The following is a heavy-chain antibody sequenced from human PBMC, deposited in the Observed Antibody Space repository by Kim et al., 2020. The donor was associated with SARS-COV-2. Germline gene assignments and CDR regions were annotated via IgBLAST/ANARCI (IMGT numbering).Heavy chain of an antibody. D-gene: IGHD5-12*01. Sequence: SQTLSLTCAISGDRVSSNSAAWNWIRQSPSRGLEWLGRTYYRSKWYNDYAVSVKSRITINPDTSKNQFSLQLNSVTPEDTAVYYCARDLTGYSGYDYFRWFDPWGQGTLVTVSS. V-gene: IGHV6-1*01. CDR2: TYYRSKWYN. CDR3: ARDLTGYSGYDYFRWFDP. CDR1: GDRVSSNSAA. J-gene: IGHJ5*02.